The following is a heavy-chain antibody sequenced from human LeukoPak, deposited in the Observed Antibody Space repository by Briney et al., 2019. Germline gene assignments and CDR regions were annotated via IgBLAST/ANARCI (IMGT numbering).Heavy chain of an antibody. Sequence: GGSLRLSCAASGFTFDDYAMHWVRQAPGKGLEWVSGISWNSGSIGYADSMKGRFTISRDNAKNSLYLQMNSLRAEDTALYYCAKDTGYGSGSYPSLDYWGQGTLVTVSS. CDR1: GFTFDDYA. D-gene: IGHD3-10*01. CDR3: AKDTGYGSGSYPSLDY. V-gene: IGHV3-9*01. CDR2: ISWNSGSI. J-gene: IGHJ4*02.